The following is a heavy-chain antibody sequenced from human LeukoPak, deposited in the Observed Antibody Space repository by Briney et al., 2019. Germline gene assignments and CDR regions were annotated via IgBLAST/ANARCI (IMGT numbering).Heavy chain of an antibody. CDR2: ISGCRSYT. Sequence: GGALRLSCVASGFTFSSYSLNWVRQARGRGREGVSSISGCRSYTYYADSVKGRFTISRHNAKNSLYLQMNSLRAEDTAVYYCARVHAGVIGMKDPFDIWGQGTMVTVSS. CDR1: GFTFSSYS. CDR3: ARVHAGVIGMKDPFDI. V-gene: IGHV3-21*01. J-gene: IGHJ3*02. D-gene: IGHD3-16*02.